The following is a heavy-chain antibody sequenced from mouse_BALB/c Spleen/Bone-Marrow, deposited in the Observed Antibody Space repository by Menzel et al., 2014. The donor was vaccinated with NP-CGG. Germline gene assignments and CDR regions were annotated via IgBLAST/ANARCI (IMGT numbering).Heavy chain of an antibody. V-gene: IGHV1S81*02. CDR1: GYTFTSYY. D-gene: IGHD4-1*01. CDR2: INPSNGGT. J-gene: IGHJ2*01. Sequence: LQESGAELAKPGASVKLSCKASGYTFTSYYMYWVKQRPGQGLEWIGEINPSNGGTNFNEKFKSRATLTVDKSSSTAYMQLSSLTSEDSAVYYCTRGRTWDFDYWGQGTTLTVSS. CDR3: TRGRTWDFDY.